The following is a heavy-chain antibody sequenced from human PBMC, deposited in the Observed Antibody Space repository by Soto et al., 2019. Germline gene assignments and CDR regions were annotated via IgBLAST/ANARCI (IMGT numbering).Heavy chain of an antibody. V-gene: IGHV2-26*01. J-gene: IGHJ4*02. Sequence: QVTLKESGPVLVKPTETLTLTCTVSGFSLSNARMGVSWIRQPPGKALEWLAHIFSNDEKSYSTSLKSRLTISKENSKSQVVLTMTNMDPVDIATYYCARLLGWFGELSYYYFDSWGQGTLVTVSS. CDR1: GFSLSNARMG. CDR2: IFSNDEK. CDR3: ARLLGWFGELSYYYFDS. D-gene: IGHD3-10*01.